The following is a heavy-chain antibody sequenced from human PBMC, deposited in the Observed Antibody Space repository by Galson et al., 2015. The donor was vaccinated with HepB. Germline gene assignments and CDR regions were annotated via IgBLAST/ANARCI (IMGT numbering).Heavy chain of an antibody. CDR3: ARDGAAAVLDP. Sequence: TLSLTCTVSGGSISSGGYYWSWIRQHPGKGLEWIGYIYYSGSTYYNPSLKSRVTISVDTSKNQFSLKLSSVTAADTAVYYCARDGAAAVLDPWGQGTLVTVSS. CDR2: IYYSGST. J-gene: IGHJ5*02. V-gene: IGHV4-31*03. D-gene: IGHD6-13*01. CDR1: GGSISSGGYY.